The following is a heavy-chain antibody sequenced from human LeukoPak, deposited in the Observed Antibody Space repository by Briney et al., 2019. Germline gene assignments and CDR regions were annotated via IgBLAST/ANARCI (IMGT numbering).Heavy chain of an antibody. D-gene: IGHD6-19*01. CDR3: ARLIGARRGPHVGWYGSFDS. Sequence: SETLSVTCKVSNDSINSYCWGWVRQAPGKAPEWIVSTFINGETKYHPNYNPSLKRRATFSLDTSKNHFSLALTSVAVADTAVYYCARLIGARRGPHVGWYGSFDSWGQGILVSVS. CDR2: TFINGET. CDR1: NDSINSYC. V-gene: IGHV4-4*09. J-gene: IGHJ4*02.